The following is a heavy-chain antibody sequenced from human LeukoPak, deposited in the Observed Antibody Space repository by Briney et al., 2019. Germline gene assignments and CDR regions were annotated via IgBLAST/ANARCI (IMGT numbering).Heavy chain of an antibody. D-gene: IGHD2-2*01. CDR2: ISYDGSNK. V-gene: IGHV3-30*04. CDR3: ARMSTPA. J-gene: IGHJ3*01. Sequence: GGSLRLSCAASGFTFSSYAMHWVRQAPGKGLEWVAVISYDGSNKYYADSVKGQFTISRDNSKNTLYLQMNSLRAEDTAVYYCARMSTPAWGQGTMVTVSS. CDR1: GFTFSSYA.